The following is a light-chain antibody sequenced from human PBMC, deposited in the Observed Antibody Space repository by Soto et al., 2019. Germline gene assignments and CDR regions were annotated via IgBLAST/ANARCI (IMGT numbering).Light chain of an antibody. CDR2: GAS. CDR1: QSVSSNY. J-gene: IGKJ3*01. V-gene: IGKV3-20*01. CDR3: QQYGSSSLT. Sequence: EIVLTQSPGTLSLSPGERATLSCRASQSVSSNYLAWYQQKPGQAPRLLIYGASSRATGIPDRFSGSGSGTAFTLTISSLEPEDFAVYYCQQYGSSSLTFGPGTKVDIK.